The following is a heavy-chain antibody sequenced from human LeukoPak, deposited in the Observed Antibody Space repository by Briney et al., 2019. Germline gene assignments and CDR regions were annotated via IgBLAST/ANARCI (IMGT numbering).Heavy chain of an antibody. J-gene: IGHJ4*02. V-gene: IGHV1-69*04. D-gene: IGHD3-22*01. Sequence: GASVKVSCKASGGTFSSYAISWVRQAPGQGLEWMGRIIPILGIANYAQKFQGRVTITADKSTSAAYMELSSLRSEDTAVYYCARVRDENTYYYDSSGYYFDYWGQGTLVTVSS. CDR3: ARVRDENTYYYDSSGYYFDY. CDR1: GGTFSSYA. CDR2: IIPILGIA.